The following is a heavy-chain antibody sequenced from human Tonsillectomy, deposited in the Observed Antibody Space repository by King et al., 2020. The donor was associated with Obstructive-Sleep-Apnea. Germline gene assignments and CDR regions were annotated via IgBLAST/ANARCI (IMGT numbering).Heavy chain of an antibody. Sequence: VQLQQWGAGLLKPSETLSLTCAVYGGSFSGYYWSWIRQPPGKGLEWIGEINHSGSTNYNPSLKSRVTISVDTSKNQFSLKLSSVTAADTAVYYCARSAGGEMATIDSRYFDYWGQGTLVTVSS. CDR2: INHSGST. V-gene: IGHV4-34*01. D-gene: IGHD5-24*01. J-gene: IGHJ4*02. CDR3: ARSAGGEMATIDSRYFDY. CDR1: GGSFSGYY.